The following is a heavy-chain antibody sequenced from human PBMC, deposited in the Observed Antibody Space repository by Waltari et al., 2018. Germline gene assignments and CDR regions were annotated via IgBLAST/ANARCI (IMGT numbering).Heavy chain of an antibody. Sequence: QLQLQESGPGLVTPPETRSLPCSVSGGPISSSRYYWAWFRQPPGKGLGWIGSMYNNGIAYYTPSLKSRVTISVDTSKNQFSLKLSSVTAADTAVYYRARHLAYYHGLGIDSWGQGTLVTVSS. CDR2: MYNNGIA. CDR3: ARHLAYYHGLGIDS. V-gene: IGHV4-39*01. D-gene: IGHD3-10*01. CDR1: GGPISSSRYY. J-gene: IGHJ4*02.